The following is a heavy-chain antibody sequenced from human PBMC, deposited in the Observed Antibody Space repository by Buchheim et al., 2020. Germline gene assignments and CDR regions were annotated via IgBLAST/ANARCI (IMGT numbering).Heavy chain of an antibody. CDR2: ISYDGSNK. CDR3: TTGTVIVKWGIF. Sequence: VQLVESGGGLVQPGRSLRLSCAASGFTFSSYGMHWVRQAPGKGLEWVAVISYDGSNKYYADSVKGRFTISRDESENKVFLQMNSLKTEDTALYYCTTGTVIVKWGIFWGQGTL. V-gene: IGHV3-30*03. J-gene: IGHJ4*02. CDR1: GFTFSSYG. D-gene: IGHD3-22*01.